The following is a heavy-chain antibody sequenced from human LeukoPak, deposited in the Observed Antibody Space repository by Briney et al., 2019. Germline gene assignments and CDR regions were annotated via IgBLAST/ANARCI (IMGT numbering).Heavy chain of an antibody. Sequence: ASVKVSCKASGYTFTGYYMHWVRQAPGQGLEWMGWINPNSGGTNYAQKFQGRVTMTRDTSISTAYMELSRLRSDDTAVYYCARALGNYYYDSSGYYLWYWGQGTLVTVSS. V-gene: IGHV1-2*02. CDR3: ARALGNYYYDSSGYYLWY. D-gene: IGHD3-22*01. J-gene: IGHJ4*02. CDR1: GYTFTGYY. CDR2: INPNSGGT.